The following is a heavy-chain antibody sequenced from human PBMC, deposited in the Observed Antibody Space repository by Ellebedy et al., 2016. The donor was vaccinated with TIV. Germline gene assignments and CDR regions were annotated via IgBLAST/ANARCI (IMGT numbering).Heavy chain of an antibody. CDR3: ARVPGGNKNFDY. CDR1: GFTFSTYW. J-gene: IGHJ4*02. CDR2: INSYGSST. V-gene: IGHV3-74*01. Sequence: PGGSLRLSCAASGFTFSTYWMHWVRQAPGKGLVWVSRINSYGSSTTYADSVKGRLTISRDNAKNTLYLQMHSLRAEDTAVYYCARVPGGNKNFDYWGQGTLVTVSS. D-gene: IGHD4-23*01.